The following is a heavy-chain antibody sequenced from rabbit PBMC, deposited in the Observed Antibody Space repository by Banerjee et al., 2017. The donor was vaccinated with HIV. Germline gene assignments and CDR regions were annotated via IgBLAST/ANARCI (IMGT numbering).Heavy chain of an antibody. CDR3: VRDPRHYVSGWGNRLDL. J-gene: IGHJ6*01. CDR2: IDPVFGST. D-gene: IGHD4-1*01. Sequence: QEQLVESGGGLVQPGGSLKLSCKASGFDFSSYGVSWVRQASGKGLEWIGYIDPVFGSTYYASWVNGRFTISSHNAQNTLYLQLNSLTAADTATYFCVRDPRHYVSGWGNRLDLWGPGTLVTVS. CDR1: GFDFSSYG. V-gene: IGHV1S47*01.